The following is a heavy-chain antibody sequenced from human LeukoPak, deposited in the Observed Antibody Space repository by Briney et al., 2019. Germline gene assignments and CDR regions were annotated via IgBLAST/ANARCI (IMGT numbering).Heavy chain of an antibody. V-gene: IGHV4-39*07. CDR3: ARDHEVSSSSFDY. J-gene: IGHJ4*02. CDR2: IYYSGNT. Sequence: PSETLSLTCTVSRGSVNSNGYYWGWIRQPPGKGLEWIGTIYYSGNTYYNPSLESRVTISVDTSKNQFSLKLTSVTAADTAVYYCARDHEVSSSSFDYWGQGTLVTVSS. CDR1: RGSVNSNGYY. D-gene: IGHD6-6*01.